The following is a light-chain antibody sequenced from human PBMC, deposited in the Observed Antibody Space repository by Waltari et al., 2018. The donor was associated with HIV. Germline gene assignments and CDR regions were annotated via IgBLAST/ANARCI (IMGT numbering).Light chain of an antibody. CDR2: GAS. Sequence: EIVMIQSPATLSVSPGERATLSCRASQFVSSNLVWYQQKPGQAPRLLIYGASTRAPGIPDRFSGSGSGTEFTLSISSLQSEDFAVYHCQQYISWPLTFGQGTRLEIK. V-gene: IGKV3D-15*01. CDR1: QFVSSN. CDR3: QQYISWPLT. J-gene: IGKJ5*01.